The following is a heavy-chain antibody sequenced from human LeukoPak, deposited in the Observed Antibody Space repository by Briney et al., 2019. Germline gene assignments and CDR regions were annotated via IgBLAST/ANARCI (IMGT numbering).Heavy chain of an antibody. CDR2: IFTSGST. CDR1: GGSISSGSYY. Sequence: SQTLSLTCTVSGGSISSGSYYWSWIRQPAGKGLEWIGRIFTSGSTNYNPSLKSRVTISVDTSKNQFSLKLSSVTAADTAVYYCARPMVRGVTPLGAFDIWGQGTMVTVSS. V-gene: IGHV4-61*02. CDR3: ARPMVRGVTPLGAFDI. D-gene: IGHD3-10*01. J-gene: IGHJ3*02.